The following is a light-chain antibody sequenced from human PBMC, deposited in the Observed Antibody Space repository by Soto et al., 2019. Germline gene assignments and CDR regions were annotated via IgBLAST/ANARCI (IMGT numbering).Light chain of an antibody. Sequence: QSALTQPRSVSGSPGQSVTISCTGTSSDVGGYNFVSWYQQHPGKAPKLMIYDVTKRPSGVPVRFSGSTSGNTASLTIFGLQAEDEADYYCCSYAGSYTWVFGTGTKVTVL. J-gene: IGLJ1*01. CDR3: CSYAGSYTWV. V-gene: IGLV2-11*01. CDR2: DVT. CDR1: SSDVGGYNF.